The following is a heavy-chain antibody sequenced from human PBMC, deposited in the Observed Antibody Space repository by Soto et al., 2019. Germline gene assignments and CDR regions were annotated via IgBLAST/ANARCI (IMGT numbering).Heavy chain of an antibody. Sequence: PSETLSLTCTVSGGSVSSGSYYWSWIRQPPGKGLEWIGYIYYSGSTNYNPSLKSRVTISVDTSKNQFSLKLSSVTAADTAVYYCARRGYCSGGSCYCDYWGPVTLVTVSS. J-gene: IGHJ4*02. D-gene: IGHD2-15*01. CDR3: ARRGYCSGGSCYCDY. CDR1: GGSVSSGSYY. V-gene: IGHV4-61*01. CDR2: IYYSGST.